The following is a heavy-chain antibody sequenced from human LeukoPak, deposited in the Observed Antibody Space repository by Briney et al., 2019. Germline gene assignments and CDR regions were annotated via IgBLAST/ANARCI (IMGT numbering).Heavy chain of an antibody. Sequence: GGSLRLSRAASGFTFSNAWMSWVRQAPGKGLEWVCRIKSKTDGGTTDYAATVKGRFTISRDDSKNTMYLQMNSLKTEDTAVYYCIWSMTTVTTMVDYWGQGTLVTVSS. CDR3: IWSMTTVTTMVDY. D-gene: IGHD4-17*01. J-gene: IGHJ4*02. V-gene: IGHV3-15*01. CDR2: IKSKTDGGTT. CDR1: GFTFSNAW.